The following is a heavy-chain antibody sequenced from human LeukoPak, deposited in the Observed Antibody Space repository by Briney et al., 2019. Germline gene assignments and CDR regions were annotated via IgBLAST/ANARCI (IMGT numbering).Heavy chain of an antibody. CDR1: GYSFANYW. CDR3: ARLDAVTATEFED. J-gene: IGHJ4*02. D-gene: IGHD2-21*02. CDR2: IYPGDSDT. Sequence: GESLKISCKASGYSFANYWIGRVRKMPGKGLEGMGMIYPGDSDTRYSLSFQGQVTISADKSIRVAYLQWSSLRASDTAMYYCARLDAVTATEFEDWDQGTLVTVSS. V-gene: IGHV5-51*01.